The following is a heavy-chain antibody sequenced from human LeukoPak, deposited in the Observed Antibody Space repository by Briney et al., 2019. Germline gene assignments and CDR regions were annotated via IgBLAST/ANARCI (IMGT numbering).Heavy chain of an antibody. CDR3: VRSRAASLGYFDS. J-gene: IGHJ4*02. D-gene: IGHD7-27*01. CDR2: SGWTGIGT. Sequence: PGGSLRLSCAVSGFIFNDYALHWVRQVPGKGLEWLSLSGWTGIGTDYGDSVKGRFTISRDDSKNSLYLQMHSLRSEDSALYYCVRSRAASLGYFDSWGQGTLVTVSS. CDR1: GFIFNDYA. V-gene: IGHV3-43D*03.